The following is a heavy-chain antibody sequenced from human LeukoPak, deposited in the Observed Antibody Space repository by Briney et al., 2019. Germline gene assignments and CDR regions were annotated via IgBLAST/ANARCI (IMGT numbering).Heavy chain of an antibody. CDR1: GFTFSNYA. J-gene: IGHJ4*02. CDR3: ARALSSGRLDY. Sequence: GGSLRLSCAASGFTFSNYAMNWVRQAPGKGLEWVSAISGSGGSTYYADSVKGRFTISRDNSKNTLYLQMNSLRAEDTAVYYCARALSSGRLDYWGQGTLVTVSS. D-gene: IGHD6-19*01. V-gene: IGHV3-23*01. CDR2: ISGSGGST.